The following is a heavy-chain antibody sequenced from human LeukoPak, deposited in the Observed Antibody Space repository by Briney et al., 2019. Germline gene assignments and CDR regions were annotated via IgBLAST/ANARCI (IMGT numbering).Heavy chain of an antibody. CDR1: GYTFTSYY. D-gene: IGHD6-19*01. CDR2: ISPSGGST. V-gene: IGHV1-46*01. Sequence: AGVKVSCKASGYTFTSYYMHWVRQAPGQGLEWMGIISPSGGSTSYAQKFLGRVTMTRNTSPSPVYMQLSSLRSEDTAVYYFARVRRPGYSSGWTPFDYWGQGTLVTVSS. CDR3: ARVRRPGYSSGWTPFDY. J-gene: IGHJ4*02.